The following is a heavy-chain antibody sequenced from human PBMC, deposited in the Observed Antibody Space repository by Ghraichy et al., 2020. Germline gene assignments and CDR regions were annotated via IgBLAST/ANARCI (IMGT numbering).Heavy chain of an antibody. Sequence: SETLSLTCAVYGGSFSGYYWSWIRQPPGKGLEWIGEINHSGSTNYNPSLKSRVTISVDTSKNQFSLKLSSVTAADTAVYYCARGTAARSFRDRSWFDPWGQGTLVTVSS. J-gene: IGHJ5*02. CDR3: ARGTAARSFRDRSWFDP. D-gene: IGHD6-6*01. CDR2: INHSGST. V-gene: IGHV4-34*01. CDR1: GGSFSGYY.